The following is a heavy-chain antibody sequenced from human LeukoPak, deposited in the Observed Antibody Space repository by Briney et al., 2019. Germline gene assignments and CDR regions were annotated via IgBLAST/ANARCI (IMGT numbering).Heavy chain of an antibody. CDR2: IYPGGSDT. CDR3: ARLPYYDFWSGYYTGIDY. CDR1: GYSFTSYW. V-gene: IGHV5-51*01. J-gene: IGHJ4*02. D-gene: IGHD3-3*01. Sequence: GESLKISRKGSGYSFTSYWIGWVRQMPGKGLEWMGIIYPGGSDTRYSPSFQGQVTISADKSISTAYLQWSSLKASDTAMYYCARLPYYDFWSGYYTGIDYWGQGTLVTVSS.